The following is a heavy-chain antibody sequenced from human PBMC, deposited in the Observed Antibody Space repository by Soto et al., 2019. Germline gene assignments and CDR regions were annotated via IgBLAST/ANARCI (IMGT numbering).Heavy chain of an antibody. V-gene: IGHV5-51*01. Sequence: GESLQISCKGSGYSFTSYWIGWVRQMPGKGLEWMGIIYPGDSDTRYSPSFQGQVTISADKSISTAYLQWSSLKASDTAMYYCARGNLDFWTSSFNYGMDVWGQGTTVTVSS. CDR3: ARGNLDFWTSSFNYGMDV. CDR2: IYPGDSDT. D-gene: IGHD3-3*01. J-gene: IGHJ6*02. CDR1: GYSFTSYW.